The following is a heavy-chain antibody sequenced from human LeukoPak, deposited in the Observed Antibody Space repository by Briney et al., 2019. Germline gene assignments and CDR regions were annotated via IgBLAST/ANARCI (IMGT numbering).Heavy chain of an antibody. CDR1: GFTFSSYG. CDR3: AKDLPRLGGTGGVFDY. D-gene: IGHD3-16*01. Sequence: PGGSLRLSCAASGFTFSSYGMHWVRQAPGKGPEWVAVISYDGSNKYYADSVKGRFTISRDNSKNTLYLQMNSLRAEDTAVYYCAKDLPRLGGTGGVFDYWGQGTLVTVSS. CDR2: ISYDGSNK. J-gene: IGHJ4*02. V-gene: IGHV3-30*18.